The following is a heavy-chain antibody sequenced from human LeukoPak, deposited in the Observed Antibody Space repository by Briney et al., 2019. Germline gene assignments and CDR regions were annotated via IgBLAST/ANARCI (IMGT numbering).Heavy chain of an antibody. V-gene: IGHV3-23*01. CDR3: AKGSSGYFLDL. J-gene: IGHJ5*02. CDR1: GFVFNNYG. D-gene: IGHD3-22*01. CDR2: ISNDGGGT. Sequence: GGSLRLSCAASGFVFNNYGLTWVRQAPGKGLEWDSAISNDGGGTTYADFVKGRFTISRDNSKNTLFLQMNSLRAEDTALYYCAKGSSGYFLDLWGHGTLVTVSS.